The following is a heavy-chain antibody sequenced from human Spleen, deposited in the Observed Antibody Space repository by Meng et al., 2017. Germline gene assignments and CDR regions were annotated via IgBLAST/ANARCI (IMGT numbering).Heavy chain of an antibody. CDR3: ARDLSQGWFDY. D-gene: IGHD2-15*01. J-gene: IGHJ4*02. V-gene: IGHV3-74*01. CDR1: GFTFSSYW. Sequence: GASLKISCAASGFTFSSYWMHWVRQVPGKGLVWVSRISSDGSSTIYADSVKGRFTISRDNAKNTLHLQMYSLRAEDTAVYYCARDLSQGWFDYWGQGTLVTVSS. CDR2: ISSDGSST.